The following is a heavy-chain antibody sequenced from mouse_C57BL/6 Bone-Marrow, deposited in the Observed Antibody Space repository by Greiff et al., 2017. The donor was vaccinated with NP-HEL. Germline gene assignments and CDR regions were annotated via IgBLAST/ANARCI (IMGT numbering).Heavy chain of an antibody. D-gene: IGHD2-1*01. CDR2: IDPSDSYT. CDR1: GYTFTSYW. Sequence: QVQLQQSGAELVMPGASVKLSCKASGYTFTSYWMHWVKQRPGQGLEWIGEIDPSDSYTTYIQKFKGKSTLTVDKSSSTAYMQLSSLTSEDSAVYYCASRIYYGNSTSFDYWGQGTTLTVSS. J-gene: IGHJ2*01. CDR3: ASRIYYGNSTSFDY. V-gene: IGHV1-69*01.